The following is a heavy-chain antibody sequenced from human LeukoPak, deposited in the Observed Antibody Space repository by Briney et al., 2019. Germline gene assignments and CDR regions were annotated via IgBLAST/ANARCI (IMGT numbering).Heavy chain of an antibody. CDR3: ARGLDVATIVY. D-gene: IGHD5-12*01. Sequence: SGTLSLTCTVSGGSISSYYWSWIRQPPGKGLEWIGYIYYSGSTNYNPSLKSRVTISVDTSKNQFSLKLSSVTAADTAVYYCARGLDVATIVYWGQGTLVTVSS. V-gene: IGHV4-59*01. CDR2: IYYSGST. J-gene: IGHJ4*02. CDR1: GGSISSYY.